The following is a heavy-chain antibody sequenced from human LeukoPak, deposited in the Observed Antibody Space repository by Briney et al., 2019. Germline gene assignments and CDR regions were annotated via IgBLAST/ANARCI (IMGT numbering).Heavy chain of an antibody. Sequence: GGSRSLSWAASGFTVSSTYRSWVRQAPGKGLEWVSVLYSGGTTYYADSVKGRFTISRDNSKNTLYLQMNSLRAEDTAVYYCARDSNYDYWGQGTLVTVSS. CDR3: ARDSNYDY. D-gene: IGHD6-13*01. V-gene: IGHV3-66*02. CDR2: LYSGGTT. CDR1: GFTVSSTY. J-gene: IGHJ4*02.